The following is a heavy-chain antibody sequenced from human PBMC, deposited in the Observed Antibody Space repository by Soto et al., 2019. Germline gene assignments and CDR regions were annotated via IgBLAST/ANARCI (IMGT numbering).Heavy chain of an antibody. D-gene: IGHD6-19*01. J-gene: IGHJ4*02. CDR2: INHSGST. V-gene: IGHV4-34*01. Sequence: QVQLQQWGAGLLKPSETLSLTCAVYGGSFSGYYWSWIRQPPGKGLEWIGEINHSGSTNYNPSLKSRVTRSVDTSKNQFSLKLSSVTAADTAVYYCARGGLRYSSGWKPRLFDYWGQGTLVTVSS. CDR3: ARGGLRYSSGWKPRLFDY. CDR1: GGSFSGYY.